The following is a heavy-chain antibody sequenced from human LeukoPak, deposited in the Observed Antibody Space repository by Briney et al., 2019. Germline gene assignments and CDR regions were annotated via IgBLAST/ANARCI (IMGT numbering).Heavy chain of an antibody. Sequence: ASVKVSCKASGYTFTGYYMHWVRQAPGQGLEWMGWINPNSGGTNYAQRFQGWVTMTRDTSISTAYMELSRLRSDDTAVYYCARGRYRGHQPLLYGLDYWGQGTLVTVSS. J-gene: IGHJ4*02. CDR2: INPNSGGT. V-gene: IGHV1-2*04. CDR3: ARGRYRGHQPLLYGLDY. D-gene: IGHD2-2*02. CDR1: GYTFTGYY.